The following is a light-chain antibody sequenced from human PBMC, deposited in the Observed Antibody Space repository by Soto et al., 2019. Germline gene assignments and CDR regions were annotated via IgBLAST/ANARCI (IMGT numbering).Light chain of an antibody. CDR1: QSIRRF. V-gene: IGKV1-5*03. CDR2: QAS. CDR3: QQYNYYRWT. J-gene: IGKJ1*01. Sequence: DIQMTQSPSSLCASVGDRVTITCRASQSIRRFLAWYQQKPGKAPKLLIYQASNLESGVPSRFIGSGSGTEFTLTISSLQPDDLAVYYCQQYNYYRWTFGQGTKVDIK.